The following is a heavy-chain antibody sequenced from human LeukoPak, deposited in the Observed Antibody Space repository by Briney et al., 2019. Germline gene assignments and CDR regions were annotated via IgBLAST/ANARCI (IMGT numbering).Heavy chain of an antibody. CDR1: GFTVSSFS. V-gene: IGHV3-23*01. J-gene: IGHJ4*02. CDR3: AKGSVGNADFAS. Sequence: PGGSLRLACAASGFTVSSFSMSWVRQAPGKGLGWVSSIIVSGATYYADSLKGRFTISRDSFRGMLFLQMDSLRVEDTAVYFCAKGSVGNADFASWGQGALVTVSS. CDR2: IIVSGAT. D-gene: IGHD6-25*01.